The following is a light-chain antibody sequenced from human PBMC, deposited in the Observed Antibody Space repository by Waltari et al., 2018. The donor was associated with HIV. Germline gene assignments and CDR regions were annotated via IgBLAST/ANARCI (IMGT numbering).Light chain of an antibody. CDR2: AAS. Sequence: AIQMTQSPSSLYASVGDRVTITCRARQGIGNDLGWYQQKSGKAPKVLIYAASSLQSGVSSRFSGSRSGTDFTLTISSLQPEDSATYYCLQDGSFPLTFGPGTKVDV. CDR1: QGIGND. V-gene: IGKV1-6*01. CDR3: LQDGSFPLT. J-gene: IGKJ3*01.